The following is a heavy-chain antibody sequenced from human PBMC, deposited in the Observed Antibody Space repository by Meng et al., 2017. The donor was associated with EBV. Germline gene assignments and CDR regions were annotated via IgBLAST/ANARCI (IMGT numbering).Heavy chain of an antibody. D-gene: IGHD3-10*01. J-gene: IGHJ4*02. Sequence: QVELLQAGAEVRKQGHSGEVACRTAGGTLRNDAGSWVRQAPGQGLEWMGGLIPMVGAPHYAQKFQGRVTIIADESTSTHSMELNSLRSEDTAMYYCASESGRGFTPDYWGQGTLVTVSS. CDR3: ASESGRGFTPDY. CDR1: GGTLRNDA. CDR2: LIPMVGAP. V-gene: IGHV1-69*01.